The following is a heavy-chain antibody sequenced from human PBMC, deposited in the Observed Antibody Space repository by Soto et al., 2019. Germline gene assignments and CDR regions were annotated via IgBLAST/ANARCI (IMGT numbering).Heavy chain of an antibody. D-gene: IGHD6-6*01. Sequence: PGESLKISCQGSGYSFGAYWIGWVRQMPGKGLEWMGIIFPGDSDTRYRPSFQGQVTISVDRSINTAYLQWSSLKASDTAMYFCARTRSFTLGFYYDGMDVWGQGTTVTVSS. J-gene: IGHJ6*02. V-gene: IGHV5-51*01. CDR1: GYSFGAYW. CDR2: IFPGDSDT. CDR3: ARTRSFTLGFYYDGMDV.